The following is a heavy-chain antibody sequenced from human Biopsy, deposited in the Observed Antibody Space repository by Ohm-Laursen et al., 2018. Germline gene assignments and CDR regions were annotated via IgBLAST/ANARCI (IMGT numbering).Heavy chain of an antibody. J-gene: IGHJ4*02. CDR2: IFYRGST. Sequence: SDTLSLTCTVSGGSISNNNYYWGWIRQPPGKGLEWIGSIFYRGSTHYKPSLKSRVNISVDTSKNQFSLKLNSVTAADTAVYYCARDYDTSGYYYVWGQGTLVTVSS. D-gene: IGHD3-22*01. V-gene: IGHV4-39*01. CDR1: GGSISNNNYY. CDR3: ARDYDTSGYYYV.